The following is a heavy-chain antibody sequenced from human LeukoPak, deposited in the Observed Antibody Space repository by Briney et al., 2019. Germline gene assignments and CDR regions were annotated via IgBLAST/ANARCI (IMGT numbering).Heavy chain of an antibody. CDR2: FFYSGST. CDR3: ASGTSTYYELYF. Sequence: PETLSLTCTVSGGSISSSTYYWGWIRQPPGKGLEWIGSFFYSGSTYYNPSLKSRLTMSVDTSNNQFSLKLMSVTAADTAVYYCASGTSTYYELYFWGQGTLVTVSS. D-gene: IGHD3-3*01. CDR1: GGSISSSTYY. J-gene: IGHJ4*02. V-gene: IGHV4-39*01.